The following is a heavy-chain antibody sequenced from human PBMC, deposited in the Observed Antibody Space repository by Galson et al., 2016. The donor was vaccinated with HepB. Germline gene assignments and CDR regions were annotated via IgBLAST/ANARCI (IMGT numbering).Heavy chain of an antibody. V-gene: IGHV1-69*13. J-gene: IGHJ4*02. CDR3: ARESWLSGGTATTYPFVY. D-gene: IGHD1-26*01. Sequence: SVKVSCKASGGTFSSYAISWVRQAPGQGLEWMGGVIPGTRNYAKKFQGRITITADESTSTAYMELSSLRSEDTAVYYCARESWLSGGTATTYPFVYWGQGTLVAVSS. CDR1: GGTFSSYA. CDR2: VIPGTR.